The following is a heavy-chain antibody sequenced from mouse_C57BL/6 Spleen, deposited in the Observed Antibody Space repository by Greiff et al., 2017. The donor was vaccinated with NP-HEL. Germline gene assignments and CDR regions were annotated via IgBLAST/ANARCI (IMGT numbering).Heavy chain of an antibody. V-gene: IGHV2-2*01. CDR2: IWSGGST. Sequence: QVQLQQSGPGLVQPSQSLSITCTVSGFSLTSYGVHWVRQSPGKGLEWLGVIWSGGSTDYNAAFISSLSISKDNSKSQVFFKMNSLQADDTAIYYCARIPILRQLRLPNYYAMDYWGQGTSVTVSS. J-gene: IGHJ4*01. CDR1: GFSLTSYG. D-gene: IGHD3-2*02. CDR3: ARIPILRQLRLPNYYAMDY.